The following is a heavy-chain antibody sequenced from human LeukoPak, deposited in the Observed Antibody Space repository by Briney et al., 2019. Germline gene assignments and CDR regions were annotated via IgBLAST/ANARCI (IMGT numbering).Heavy chain of an antibody. CDR1: GGSISSGGYS. Sequence: PSETLSLTCTVSGGSISSGGYSWSWIRQPPGKRLEWIGYIYYSGSTYYNPSLKSRLTISVDTSKNQFSLKLSSVTAADTAVYYCARVVDDSSGWLPFDIWGQGTMVTVSS. CDR3: ARVVDDSSGWLPFDI. V-gene: IGHV4-30-4*07. CDR2: IYYSGST. D-gene: IGHD3-22*01. J-gene: IGHJ3*02.